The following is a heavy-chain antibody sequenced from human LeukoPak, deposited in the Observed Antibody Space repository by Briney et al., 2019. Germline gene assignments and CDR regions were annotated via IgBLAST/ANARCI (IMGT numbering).Heavy chain of an antibody. D-gene: IGHD1-26*01. V-gene: IGHV4-39*01. J-gene: IGHJ4*02. CDR2: IYYSGST. CDR1: GGSISSSSYY. Sequence: SETLSLTCTVSGGSISSSSYYWGWIRQPPGKGLEWIGSIYYSGSTYYNPSLKSRVTISVDTSKNQFSLKLSSVTAADTAVYYCARFRSGSYYGYWGQGTLVTVSS. CDR3: ARFRSGSYYGY.